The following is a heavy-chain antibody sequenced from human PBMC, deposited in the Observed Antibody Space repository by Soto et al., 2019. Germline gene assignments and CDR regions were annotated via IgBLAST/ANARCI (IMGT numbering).Heavy chain of an antibody. Sequence: SETLSLTCTVSGGSISSYYWSWIRQPPGKGLEWIGYIYYSGSTNYNPSLKSRVTISVDTSKNQFSLKLSSVTAADTAVYYCARSRYSGYDFKYYFDYWGQGTLVTVSS. D-gene: IGHD5-12*01. V-gene: IGHV4-59*01. CDR1: GGSISSYY. J-gene: IGHJ4*02. CDR3: ARSRYSGYDFKYYFDY. CDR2: IYYSGST.